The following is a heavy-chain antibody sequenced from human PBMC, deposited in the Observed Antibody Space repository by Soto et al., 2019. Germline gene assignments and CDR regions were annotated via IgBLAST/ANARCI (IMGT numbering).Heavy chain of an antibody. Sequence: SETLSLTYTVCRGTISSYYWSWIRQPPGKGLEWIGYIYYSGSTNYNPSLKSRVTISVDTSKNQFSLKLSSVTAADTAVYYCTRHHDSWGQGTLVTSPQ. CDR1: RGTISSYY. J-gene: IGHJ4*02. V-gene: IGHV4-59*08. CDR3: TRHHDS. CDR2: IYYSGST.